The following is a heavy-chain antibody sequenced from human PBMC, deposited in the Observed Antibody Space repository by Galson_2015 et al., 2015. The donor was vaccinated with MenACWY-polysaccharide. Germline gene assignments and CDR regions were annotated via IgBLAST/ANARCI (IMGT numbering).Heavy chain of an antibody. V-gene: IGHV3-7*01. J-gene: IGHJ5*02. CDR3: ARDPNWGNSFGP. CDR2: IKEDGSVK. Sequence: SLRLSCAVSGFTFSSSWMTWVRQAPGKGLEWVANIKEDGSVKNYVDSVRGRFTISRDNALNSVYLQVDSLRAEDTAVYYCARDPNWGNSFGPWGQGTLVTVSS. D-gene: IGHD7-27*01. CDR1: GFTFSSSW.